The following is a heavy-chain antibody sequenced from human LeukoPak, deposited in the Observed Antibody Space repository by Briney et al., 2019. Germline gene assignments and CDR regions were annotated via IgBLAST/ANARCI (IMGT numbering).Heavy chain of an antibody. J-gene: IGHJ4*02. Sequence: GGSLRLSCTASGFTFGDYAMSWFRQAPGKGLEWVGFIRSKAYGGTTEYATSEKGRFTISRDDSKSIAYLQMNSLKTEDTAVYYCTRDCSGGSCYRALDYWGQGTLVTVSS. CDR3: TRDCSGGSCYRALDY. CDR2: IRSKAYGGTT. V-gene: IGHV3-49*03. D-gene: IGHD2-15*01. CDR1: GFTFGDYA.